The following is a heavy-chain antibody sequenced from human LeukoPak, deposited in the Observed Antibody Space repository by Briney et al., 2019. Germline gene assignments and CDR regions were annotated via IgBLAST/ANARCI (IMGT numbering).Heavy chain of an antibody. J-gene: IGHJ4*02. CDR2: ISGSGGST. CDR3: AKDSSVAGTGDY. CDR1: GFTFSSHG. D-gene: IGHD6-19*01. V-gene: IGHV3-23*01. Sequence: GGSLRLSCAASGFTFSSHGMSWVRQAPGKGLEWLSIISGSGGSTHDADSVKGRFTISRDNSKSTLYLQMNSLRAEDTAVYYCAKDSSVAGTGDYWGQGTLVTVSS.